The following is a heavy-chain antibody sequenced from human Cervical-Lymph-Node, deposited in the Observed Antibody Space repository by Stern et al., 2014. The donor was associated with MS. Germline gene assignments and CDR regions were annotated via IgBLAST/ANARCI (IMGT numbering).Heavy chain of an antibody. CDR2: INPNSGGT. V-gene: IGHV1-2*04. J-gene: IGHJ6*02. Sequence: QVQLVESGAEVRKPGASVKVSCKTSGYTFTEYYMHWVRQAPGQGLESMGWINPNSGGTKYAQKFQGWVTMTRDTSIGTVYMELSRLRSDDTAVYYCAREVDCSSTSCLYYYYAMDVWGQGTTVTVS. CDR1: GYTFTEYY. D-gene: IGHD2-2*01. CDR3: AREVDCSSTSCLYYYYAMDV.